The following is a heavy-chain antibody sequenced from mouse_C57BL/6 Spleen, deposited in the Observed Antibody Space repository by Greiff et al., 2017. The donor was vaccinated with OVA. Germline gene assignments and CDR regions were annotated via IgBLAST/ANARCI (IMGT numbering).Heavy chain of an antibody. CDR1: GYTFTSYW. CDR3: AITTVVPYFDV. CDR2: IDPSDSYT. J-gene: IGHJ1*03. Sequence: VQLQQSGAELVKPGASVKLSCKASGYTFTSYWMQWVKQRPGQGLEWIGEIDPSDSYTNYNQKFKGKATLTVDTSSSTAYLQLSSLTSEDSAVYYCAITTVVPYFDVWGTGTTVTVSS. D-gene: IGHD1-1*01. V-gene: IGHV1-50*01.